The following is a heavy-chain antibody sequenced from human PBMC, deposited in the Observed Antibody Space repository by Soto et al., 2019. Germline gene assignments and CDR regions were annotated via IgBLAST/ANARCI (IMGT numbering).Heavy chain of an antibody. Sequence: PGESLKISCKGSGYSFTSYWIGWVRQMPGKGLEWMGIIYPGDSDTRYSPSFQGQVTISADKSISTAYLQWSSLKASDTAMYYCARHPPPSTTVNPYYYYYGMDVWGQGNTVTVSS. CDR3: ARHPPPSTTVNPYYYYYGMDV. CDR1: GYSFTSYW. CDR2: IYPGDSDT. J-gene: IGHJ6*02. V-gene: IGHV5-51*01. D-gene: IGHD4-17*01.